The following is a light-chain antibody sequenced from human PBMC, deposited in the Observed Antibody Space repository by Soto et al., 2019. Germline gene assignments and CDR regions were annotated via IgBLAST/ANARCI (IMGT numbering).Light chain of an antibody. Sequence: DIQMTQSPSTLSGSVGDRVTITCRASQTISSWLAWYQQTPRKAPKLLIYKASTLKSGVPSRFSGSGSGTEFTLTISSLQPDDFATYYCEHYNSYSEALXQGTKVDIK. CDR1: QTISSW. CDR3: EHYNSYSEA. J-gene: IGKJ1*01. V-gene: IGKV1-5*03. CDR2: KAS.